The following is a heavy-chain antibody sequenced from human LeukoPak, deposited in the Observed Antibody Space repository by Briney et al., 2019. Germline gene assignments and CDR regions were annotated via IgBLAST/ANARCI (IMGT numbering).Heavy chain of an antibody. Sequence: PGGSLRLSCAASGFTFSSYGMHWVRQAPGKGLEWVAVIWYDGSNKYYADSVKGRFTISRDNSKNTLYLQMNSLRAEDTAVYYCAKDGGYCRGGSCYSGVFVHYWGQGTLVTVSS. J-gene: IGHJ4*02. V-gene: IGHV3-33*06. CDR1: GFTFSSYG. CDR3: AKDGGYCRGGSCYSGVFVHY. CDR2: IWYDGSNK. D-gene: IGHD2-15*01.